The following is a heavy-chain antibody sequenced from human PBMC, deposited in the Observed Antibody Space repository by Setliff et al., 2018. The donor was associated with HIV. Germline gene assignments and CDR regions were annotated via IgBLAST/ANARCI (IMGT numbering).Heavy chain of an antibody. CDR3: AREDSEHGTYYFDY. D-gene: IGHD1-26*01. CDR2: IQNDGSAT. V-gene: IGHV3-74*01. Sequence: LRLSCEVSGFSFSDYWMHWVRRVPGKGLLWVSRIQNDGSATWYADSGKGRFTISRDNARNTLYLQMNSLRADDTGVYYCAREDSEHGTYYFDYWGQGTPVTVSS. J-gene: IGHJ4*02. CDR1: GFSFSDYW.